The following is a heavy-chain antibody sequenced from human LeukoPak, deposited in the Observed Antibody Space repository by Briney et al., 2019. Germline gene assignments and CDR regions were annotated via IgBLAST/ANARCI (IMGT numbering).Heavy chain of an antibody. CDR2: TYYRSKWYK. CDR3: VRGYSGHMDV. CDR1: GDTISNNNAA. D-gene: IGHD5-12*01. J-gene: IGHJ6*02. Sequence: SQTLSLTCAVSGDTISNNNAAWHWLRQSPSRSLEWLGRTYYRSKWYKDYAVSVKSRITINPDTSKNQFSLQLNSVTPEDTAIYYCVRGYSGHMDVWGQGTTVTVSS. V-gene: IGHV6-1*01.